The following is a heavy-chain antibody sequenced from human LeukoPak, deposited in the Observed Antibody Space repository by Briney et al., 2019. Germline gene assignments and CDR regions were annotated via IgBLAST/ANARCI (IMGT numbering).Heavy chain of an antibody. CDR3: AKAQGYYDC. CDR2: IGVGGTT. Sequence: PGGSLRLSCAASGFTFSKYGMNWVRQAPRKGLEWVSGIGVGGTTYYADSVKGRFTISRDTSKNTLYLQMNSLRAEDTAVYYCAKAQGYYDCWGQGTLVTVSS. V-gene: IGHV3-23*01. J-gene: IGHJ4*02. D-gene: IGHD3-22*01. CDR1: GFTFSKYG.